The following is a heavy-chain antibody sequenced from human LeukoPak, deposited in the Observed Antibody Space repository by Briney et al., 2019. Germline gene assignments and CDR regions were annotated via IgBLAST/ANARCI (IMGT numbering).Heavy chain of an antibody. D-gene: IGHD5-12*01. Sequence: PGGSLRLSCAASGFDFESYTRTWVRQAPGKGLEWVSLISSTSSDINYADSVRDRFTISRDNAKNSLFLQMDSLRVEDTAIYYCAKGLFSAYDKYLDSWGQGTLVTVSS. CDR1: GFDFESYT. CDR2: ISSTSSDI. J-gene: IGHJ4*02. CDR3: AKGLFSAYDKYLDS. V-gene: IGHV3-21*04.